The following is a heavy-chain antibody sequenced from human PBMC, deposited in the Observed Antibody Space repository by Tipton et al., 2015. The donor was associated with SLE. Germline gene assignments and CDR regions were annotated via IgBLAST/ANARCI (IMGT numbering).Heavy chain of an antibody. CDR2: INHSGST. V-gene: IGHV4-34*01. CDR3: ARHAQLGREYWYFDL. D-gene: IGHD7-27*01. CDR1: GGSFSGYY. J-gene: IGHJ2*01. Sequence: TLSLTCAVYGGSFSGYYWSWIRQPPGKGLEWIGEINHSGSTNYNPSLKSRVTISVDTSKNQFSLKLSSVTAADTAVYYCARHAQLGREYWYFDLWGRGTLVTVSS.